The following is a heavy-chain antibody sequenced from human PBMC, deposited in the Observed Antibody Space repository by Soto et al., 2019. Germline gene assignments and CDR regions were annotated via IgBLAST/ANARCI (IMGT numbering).Heavy chain of an antibody. J-gene: IGHJ4*02. Sequence: SETLSLTCTVSGGSISSYYWSWIRQPPGKGLEWIGYIYFSGSTYYNPSLKCRVTISVDTSKNQFSLKLSSVTAAGTAVYYCAIPDYYDSSGYYYGVGQFDYWGQGTRVTVAP. CDR1: GGSISSYY. D-gene: IGHD3-22*01. V-gene: IGHV4-59*04. CDR3: AIPDYYDSSGYYYGVGQFDY. CDR2: IYFSGST.